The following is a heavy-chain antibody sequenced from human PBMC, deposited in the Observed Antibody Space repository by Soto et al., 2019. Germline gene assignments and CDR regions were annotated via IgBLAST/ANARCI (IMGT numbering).Heavy chain of an antibody. CDR3: ARTSRFDC. CDR1: CGSFSGYY. Sequence: TSETLSLTCAVYCGSFSGYYWSWIRQPPGKGLEWIGEINHSGSTNYNPSLKSRVTMSVDTSKNQFSLKLSSVTAAGTAVYYCARTSRFDCWGQGTLVTVSS. CDR2: INHSGST. D-gene: IGHD6-6*01. J-gene: IGHJ4*02. V-gene: IGHV4-34*01.